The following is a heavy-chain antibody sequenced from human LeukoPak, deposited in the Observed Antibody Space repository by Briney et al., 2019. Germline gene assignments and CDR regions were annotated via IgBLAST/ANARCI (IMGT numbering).Heavy chain of an antibody. V-gene: IGHV1-2*02. CDR3: ARARTTVTTREFDP. J-gene: IGHJ5*02. D-gene: IGHD4-17*01. Sequence: ASMKVSCRASAYTFTDYFIHWVRQAPGQGLEWMGWLNPYSGATNYARRFHGRVTMTRDTSISTAHLELSSLTSDDTALYYCARARTTVTTREFDPWGQGTLVTVSS. CDR2: LNPYSGAT. CDR1: AYTFTDYF.